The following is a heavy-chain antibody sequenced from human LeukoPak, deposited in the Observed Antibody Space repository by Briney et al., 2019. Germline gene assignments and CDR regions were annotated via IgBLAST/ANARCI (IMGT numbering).Heavy chain of an antibody. Sequence: GASVKVSCKASGYTFTSYYMHWVRQAPGQGLEWMGIINPSGGSTSYAQKFQGRVTMTRDTSTSTVYMELSSLRSEDTAVYYCARDPGLKEWVNWFDPWGQGTLVTVSS. CDR1: GYTFTSYY. V-gene: IGHV1-46*01. CDR2: INPSGGST. D-gene: IGHD2-21*01. CDR3: ARDPGLKEWVNWFDP. J-gene: IGHJ5*02.